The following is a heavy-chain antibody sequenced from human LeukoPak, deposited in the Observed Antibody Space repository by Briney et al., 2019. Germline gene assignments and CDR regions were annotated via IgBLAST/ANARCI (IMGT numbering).Heavy chain of an antibody. V-gene: IGHV4-39*01. D-gene: IGHD3-10*01. CDR3: ARRFGAPNAFDI. CDR2: IYYTGST. CDR1: GGSISSSTYY. J-gene: IGHJ3*02. Sequence: PSETLSLTCTVSGGSISSSTYYWGWIRQPPGEGLEWIGSIYYTGSTYYNPSLKSRVTISVDTSKNQFSLKLSSVTAADTAVYYCARRFGAPNAFDIWGQGTMVTVSS.